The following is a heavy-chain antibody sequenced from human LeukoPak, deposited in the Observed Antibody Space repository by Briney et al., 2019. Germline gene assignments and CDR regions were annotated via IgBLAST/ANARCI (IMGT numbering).Heavy chain of an antibody. V-gene: IGHV4-34*01. CDR2: INHSGTT. CDR1: AESFSGYY. D-gene: IGHD3-22*01. J-gene: IGHJ2*01. Sequence: PSETLSLTCAVSAESFSGYYWSWIRQPPGKGLEWIGEINHSGTTNYNPSLKSRVTISVDTSKNQFSLKLSSVTAADTPVYYCARGRISVIVPPYWYFDLWGRGTLVTVSS. CDR3: ARGRISVIVPPYWYFDL.